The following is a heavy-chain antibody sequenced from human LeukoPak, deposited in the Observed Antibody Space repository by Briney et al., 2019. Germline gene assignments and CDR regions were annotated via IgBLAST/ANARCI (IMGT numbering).Heavy chain of an antibody. CDR2: IRSSISYI. Sequence: GGSLRLPCAASGFTFSSYSMNWVRQAPRKGLEWASSIRSSISYIYYAHSVKGRFTISRVNAKDSLYLQINTLRAEDTAVYYCSKGAMSGSGYFFDYWGQGTLVTVSS. J-gene: IGHJ4*02. CDR1: GFTFSSYS. D-gene: IGHD3-3*01. CDR3: SKGAMSGSGYFFDY. V-gene: IGHV3-21*01.